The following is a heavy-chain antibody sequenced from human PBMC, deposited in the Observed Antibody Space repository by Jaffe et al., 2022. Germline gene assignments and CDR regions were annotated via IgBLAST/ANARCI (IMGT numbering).Heavy chain of an antibody. CDR3: AKEYSSGRPAVEYFQH. D-gene: IGHD6-19*01. J-gene: IGHJ1*01. Sequence: QVQLVESGGGVVQPGRSLRLSCAASGFTFSSYGMHWVRQAPGKGLEWVAVISYDGSNKYYADSVKGRFTISRDNSKNTLYLQMNSLRAEDTAVYYCAKEYSSGRPAVEYFQHWGQGTLVTVSS. CDR2: ISYDGSNK. V-gene: IGHV3-30*18. CDR1: GFTFSSYG.